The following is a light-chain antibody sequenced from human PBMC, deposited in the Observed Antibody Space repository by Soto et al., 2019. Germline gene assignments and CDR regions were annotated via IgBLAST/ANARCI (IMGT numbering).Light chain of an antibody. Sequence: SYELTQPPSVSVAPGQTARITCGGDNVGGYSVHWYQQRPGQAPVLVVYADSDRPSGIPERFSGSNSGNTATLTISRVEAGDADDYYCQVWDSSSDLLVFGTGTKVTVL. CDR2: ADS. CDR3: QVWDSSSDLLV. CDR1: NVGGYS. J-gene: IGLJ1*01. V-gene: IGLV3-21*02.